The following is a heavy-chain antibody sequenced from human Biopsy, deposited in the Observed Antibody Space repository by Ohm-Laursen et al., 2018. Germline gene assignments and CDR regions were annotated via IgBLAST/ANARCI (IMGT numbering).Heavy chain of an antibody. J-gene: IGHJ6*02. Sequence: ASVKVSCKVSGYTLTALSMHWVRQAPGRGLEWMGGFAPENGKTIYAQKFQGRITMTEDTSTDTAYMELSSLRSEDTAVYYCARDFRAGSGFLRSNNHYCGMDVWGPGTRVTVSS. D-gene: IGHD5-24*01. CDR2: FAPENGKT. V-gene: IGHV1-24*01. CDR3: ARDFRAGSGFLRSNNHYCGMDV. CDR1: GYTLTALS.